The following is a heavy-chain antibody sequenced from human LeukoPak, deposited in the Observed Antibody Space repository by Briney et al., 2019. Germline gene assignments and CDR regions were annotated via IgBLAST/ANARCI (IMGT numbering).Heavy chain of an antibody. D-gene: IGHD3-22*01. V-gene: IGHV3-30*18. CDR3: AKGSGYS. CDR1: GFTFSSYG. Sequence: GGSLRLSCAASGFTFSSYGIHWVRQAPGKGLEWVAVISYDGSNKYYADSVKGRFTISRDNSKNTLYLQMNSLRAEDTAVYYCAKGSGYSWGQGTLVTVSS. CDR2: ISYDGSNK. J-gene: IGHJ5*02.